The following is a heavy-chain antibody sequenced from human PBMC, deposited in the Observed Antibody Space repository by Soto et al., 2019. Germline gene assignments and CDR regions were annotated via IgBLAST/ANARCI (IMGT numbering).Heavy chain of an antibody. D-gene: IGHD3-16*02. J-gene: IGHJ4*02. CDR2: ISGSGGST. Sequence: GGSLRLSCAASGFTFSSYAMSWVRQAPGKGLEWVSAISGSGGSTYYADSVKGRFTISRDNSKNTLYLQMNSLRAEDTAVYYCAKDDYVWGSYRYHPRATKFDYWGQGTLVTVSS. CDR1: GFTFSSYA. CDR3: AKDDYVWGSYRYHPRATKFDY. V-gene: IGHV3-23*01.